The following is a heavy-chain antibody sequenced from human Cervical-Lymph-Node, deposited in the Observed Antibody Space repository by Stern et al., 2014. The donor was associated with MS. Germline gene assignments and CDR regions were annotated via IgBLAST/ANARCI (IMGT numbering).Heavy chain of an antibody. D-gene: IGHD5-24*01. CDR1: GGTFTTYA. J-gene: IGHJ3*02. CDR2: IIPSFGIT. CDR3: ARKREENLFDI. Sequence: VQLVQSGAEVKKPGSSVKVSCKASGGTFTTYAIAWVRQAPGQGLEWMGGIIPSFGITNYAQRFQGRVTIIADISTSTAYMELSSLKSEDTAVYYCARKREENLFDIWGQGTMVTVSS. V-gene: IGHV1-69*17.